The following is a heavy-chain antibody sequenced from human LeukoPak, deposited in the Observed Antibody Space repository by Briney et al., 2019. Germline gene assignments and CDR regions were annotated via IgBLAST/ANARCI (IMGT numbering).Heavy chain of an antibody. CDR3: ARALGAPDQLLGTHYYGMDV. CDR1: GGTFSSYA. CDR2: IIPIFGTA. D-gene: IGHD2-2*01. V-gene: IGHV1-69*13. Sequence: ASVKVSCKASGGTFSSYAISWLRQAPGQGLEWMGGIIPIFGTADYAQKFQGRVTITADESTSTAYLELSSLRSEDTAVYYCARALGAPDQLLGTHYYGMDVWGKGTTVTVSS. J-gene: IGHJ6*04.